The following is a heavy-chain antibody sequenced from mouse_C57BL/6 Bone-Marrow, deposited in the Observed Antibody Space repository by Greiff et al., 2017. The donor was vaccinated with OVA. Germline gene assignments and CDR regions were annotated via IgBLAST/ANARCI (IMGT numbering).Heavy chain of an antibody. V-gene: IGHV5-12*01. D-gene: IGHD2-3*01. CDR2: ISTGGGSP. Sequence: EVHLVESGGGLVQPGGSLKLSCAASGFTFSDYYMYWVRQTPEKRLEWVAYISTGGGSPYYPDTVQGRFTLTRDNAKNPLYLQRRRLRSEDTAVYYCARRRAIYDGYYYFDDWGKGTTLTVSS. CDR1: GFTFSDYY. CDR3: ARRRAIYDGYYYFDD. J-gene: IGHJ2*01.